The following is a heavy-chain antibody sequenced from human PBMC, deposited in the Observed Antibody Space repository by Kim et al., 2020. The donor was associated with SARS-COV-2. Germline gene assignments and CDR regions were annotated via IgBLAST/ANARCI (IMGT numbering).Heavy chain of an antibody. CDR2: ISSSSSYT. D-gene: IGHD3-22*01. J-gene: IGHJ4*02. CDR3: ARDVYYDSSGYYYFDY. CDR1: GFTFSDYY. V-gene: IGHV3-11*06. Sequence: GGSLRLSCAASGFTFSDYYMSWIRQAPGKGLEWVSYISSSSSYTNYADSVKGRFTISRDNAKNSLYLQMNSLRAEDTAVYYCARDVYYDSSGYYYFDYWGQGTLVTVSS.